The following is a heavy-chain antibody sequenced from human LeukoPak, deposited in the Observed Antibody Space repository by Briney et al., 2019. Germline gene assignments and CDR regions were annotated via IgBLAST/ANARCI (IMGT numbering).Heavy chain of an antibody. CDR3: ARTNPAYGDYDY. D-gene: IGHD4-17*01. J-gene: IGHJ4*02. V-gene: IGHV3-53*01. CDR2: MFPDGRT. CDR1: GFSVNDNY. Sequence: GSLRLSCAVSGFSVNDNYMSWVRQAPGKGLQWVSVMFPDGRTYYADSVKGRFTISRDLARNTLLLQMHSLRADDTAVHYCARTNPAYGDYDYWGQGTLVTVSS.